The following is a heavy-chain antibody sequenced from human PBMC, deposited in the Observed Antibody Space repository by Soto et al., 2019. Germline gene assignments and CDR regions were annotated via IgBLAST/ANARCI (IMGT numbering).Heavy chain of an antibody. CDR1: GFTFSSYG. CDR3: ARDLASGDSDYYYGMDV. V-gene: IGHV3-33*01. J-gene: IGHJ6*02. Sequence: GGSLRLSCAASGFTFSSYGMHWVRQAPGKGLEWVAVIWYDGSNKYYADSVKGRFTITRDNSRNTLYLQMNSLRAEDTAGYYCARDLASGDSDYYYGMDVWGQGTTVTVSS. CDR2: IWYDGSNK. D-gene: IGHD7-27*01.